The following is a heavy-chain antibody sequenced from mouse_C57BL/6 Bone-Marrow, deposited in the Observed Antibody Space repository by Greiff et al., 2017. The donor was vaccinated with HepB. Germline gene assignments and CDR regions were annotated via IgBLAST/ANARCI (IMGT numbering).Heavy chain of an antibody. Sequence: LQQPGAELVKPGASVKLSCKASGYTFTSYWMHWVKQRPGQGLEWIGMIHPNSGSTNYNEKFKSKATLTVDKSSSTAYMQLSSLTSEDSAVYYCARDLLLRNYFDYWGQGTTLTVSS. D-gene: IGHD1-1*01. CDR1: GYTFTSYW. CDR2: IHPNSGST. J-gene: IGHJ2*01. V-gene: IGHV1-64*01. CDR3: ARDLLLRNYFDY.